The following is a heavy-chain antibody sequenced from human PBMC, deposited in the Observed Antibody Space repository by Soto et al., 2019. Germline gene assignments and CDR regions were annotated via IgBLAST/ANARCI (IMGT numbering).Heavy chain of an antibody. J-gene: IGHJ4*02. V-gene: IGHV3-48*03. CDR2: ISSSGSTI. D-gene: IGHD3-3*01. CDR1: GFTFSSYE. Sequence: GGSLRLSCAASGFTFSSYEMNWVRQAPGEGLEWVSYISSSGSTIYYADSVKGRFTISRDNAKNSLYLQMNSLRAEDTAVYYCAREGHGYYNYWGQGTLVTVSS. CDR3: AREGHGYYNY.